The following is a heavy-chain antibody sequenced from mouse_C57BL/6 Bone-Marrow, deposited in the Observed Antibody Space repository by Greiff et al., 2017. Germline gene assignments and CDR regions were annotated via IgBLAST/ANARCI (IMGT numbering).Heavy chain of an antibody. V-gene: IGHV1-18*01. J-gene: IGHJ2*01. CDR3: AREGGLYGNFFDY. CDR1: GYTFTDYN. D-gene: IGHD2-1*01. CDR2: INPNNGGT. Sequence: VQLQQSGPELVKPGASVKIPCKASGYTFTDYNMDWVKQSHGKSLEWIGDINPNNGGTIYNQKFKGKATLTVDKSSSTAYLELRSLTSDDTAVYYCAREGGLYGNFFDYWGQGTTLTVSS.